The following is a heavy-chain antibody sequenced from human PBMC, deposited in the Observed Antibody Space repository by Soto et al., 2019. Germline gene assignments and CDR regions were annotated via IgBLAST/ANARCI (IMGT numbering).Heavy chain of an antibody. CDR3: VRDWSTFWGMDV. CDR1: GFTFSSYG. V-gene: IGHV3-30*03. Sequence: RRLSCAASGFTFSSYGMHWVRQAPGKGLEWVAVISYDGSNKYYADSVKGRFTISRDNSKNTLYLQMNSLRAEDTAVYYCVRDWSTFWGMDVWGQGTTVTVSS. CDR2: ISYDGSNK. J-gene: IGHJ6*02.